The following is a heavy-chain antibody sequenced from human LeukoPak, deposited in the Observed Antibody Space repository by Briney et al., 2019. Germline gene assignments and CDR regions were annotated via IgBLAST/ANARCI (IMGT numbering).Heavy chain of an antibody. J-gene: IGHJ4*02. D-gene: IGHD7-27*01. CDR3: VRDRTGESDFDY. Sequence: ASVKVSCKASGYTFTSYYMHWVRQAPGQGLEWMGWINPNSGGTNYAQKFKGRVTMTRDTSISTAYMELSRLTSDDTAVYYCVRDRTGESDFDYWGQGTLVTVSS. V-gene: IGHV1-2*02. CDR2: INPNSGGT. CDR1: GYTFTSYY.